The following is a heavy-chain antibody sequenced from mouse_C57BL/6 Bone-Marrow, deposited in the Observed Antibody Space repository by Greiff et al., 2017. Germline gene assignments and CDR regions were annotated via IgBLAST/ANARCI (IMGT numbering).Heavy chain of an antibody. D-gene: IGHD1-1*01. Sequence: VQLQQSGPELVKPGASVKISCKASGYTFTDYYMNWVKQSHGKSLEWIGDINPNNGGTSYNQKFKGKATLTVDKSSSTAYMELRSLTSEDSAVYYCARSYGSQANWVFYYAMDYWGQGTSVTVSS. CDR1: GYTFTDYY. CDR3: ARSYGSQANWVFYYAMDY. J-gene: IGHJ4*01. CDR2: INPNNGGT. V-gene: IGHV1-26*01.